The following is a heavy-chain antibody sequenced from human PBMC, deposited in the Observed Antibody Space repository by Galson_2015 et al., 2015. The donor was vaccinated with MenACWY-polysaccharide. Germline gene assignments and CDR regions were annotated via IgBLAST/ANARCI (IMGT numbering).Heavy chain of an antibody. D-gene: IGHD6-19*01. Sequence: SLRLSCAASGFSFNTYTMSWVRQAPGKGPEWVSSISGGSSSTYYADSVRGRFTISRDNSIDTVYLQMNGLRIEDTAVYHCARGRYMGPDADFDPWGQGTLVAVSS. CDR3: ARGRYMGPDADFDP. CDR2: ISGGSSST. J-gene: IGHJ5*02. V-gene: IGHV3-48*04. CDR1: GFSFNTYT.